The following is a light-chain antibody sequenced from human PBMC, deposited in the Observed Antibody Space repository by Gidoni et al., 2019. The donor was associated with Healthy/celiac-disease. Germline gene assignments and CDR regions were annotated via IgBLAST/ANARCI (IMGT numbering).Light chain of an antibody. CDR3: QQYDNLPRYT. Sequence: DIQMTQSPSSLSASVGDRVTITCQASQDISNYLNWYQQKPGKAPKLLIYDASTLETGVPSRFRGSGSGTDFTFTISSLQPEDIATYYCQQYDNLPRYTFGQGTKLEIK. CDR2: DAS. CDR1: QDISNY. J-gene: IGKJ2*01. V-gene: IGKV1-33*01.